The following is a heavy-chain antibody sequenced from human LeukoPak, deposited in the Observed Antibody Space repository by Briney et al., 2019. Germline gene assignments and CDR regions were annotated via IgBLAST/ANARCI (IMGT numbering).Heavy chain of an antibody. CDR2: INHSGST. CDR1: SGSFSGYY. V-gene: IGHV4-34*01. Sequence: SETLSLTCAVYSGSFSGYYWSWIRQPPGKGLEWIGEINHSGSTNYNPSLKSRVTISVDTSKNQFSLKLSSVTAADTAVYYCARVSGGGSFNYWGQGTLVTVSS. J-gene: IGHJ4*02. CDR3: ARVSGGGSFNY. D-gene: IGHD2-15*01.